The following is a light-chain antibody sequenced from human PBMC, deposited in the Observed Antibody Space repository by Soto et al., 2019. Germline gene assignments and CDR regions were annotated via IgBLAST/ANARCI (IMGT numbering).Light chain of an antibody. CDR3: QQYDNLPLT. CDR2: DAS. CDR1: QNISNY. V-gene: IGKV1-33*01. Sequence: DIQMTQSPSSLSASVGERVTITCQSSQNISNYLNWYQQKPGKDPKLLIYDASNLETGVPSRFSGSGSGTDFTFTISSLQPEDIATYYCQQYDNLPLTFGGGTKVEIK. J-gene: IGKJ4*01.